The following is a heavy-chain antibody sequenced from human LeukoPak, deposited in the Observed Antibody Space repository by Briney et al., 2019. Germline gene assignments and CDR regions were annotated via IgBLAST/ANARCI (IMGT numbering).Heavy chain of an antibody. Sequence: SETLSLTCTVSGGSISSSSYYWGWIRQPPGKGLEWIGSIYYSGSTYYNPSLKSRVTISVDTSKNQFSLKPSSVTAADTAVYYCARHSPNSGYDPCFDYWGQGTLVTVSS. D-gene: IGHD5-12*01. CDR1: GGSISSSSYY. CDR2: IYYSGST. J-gene: IGHJ4*02. V-gene: IGHV4-39*01. CDR3: ARHSPNSGYDPCFDY.